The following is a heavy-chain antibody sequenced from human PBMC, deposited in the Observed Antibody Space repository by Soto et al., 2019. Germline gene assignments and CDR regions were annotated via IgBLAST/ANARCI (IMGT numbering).Heavy chain of an antibody. CDR3: AKGRSSWYYYYGMDV. Sequence: GGSLRLSCAASGFTFSSYAMSWVRQAPGKGLEWVSAISGSGGSTYYADSVKGRFTISRDNSKNTLYLQMNSLRAEDTAVYYCAKGRSSWYYYYGMDVWGQGTTVTVSS. D-gene: IGHD6-13*01. CDR1: GFTFSSYA. V-gene: IGHV3-23*01. J-gene: IGHJ6*02. CDR2: ISGSGGST.